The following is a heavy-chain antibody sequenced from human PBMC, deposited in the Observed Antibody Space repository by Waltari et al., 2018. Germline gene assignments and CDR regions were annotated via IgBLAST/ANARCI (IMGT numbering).Heavy chain of an antibody. D-gene: IGHD3-3*01. CDR1: GLNLTRSA. Sequence: QLQLVQSGAELKKPGASVRVSCTASGLNLTRSAIRSVRQAPGQGLEWMGWISAYNGNTNDAQKLQGRVTMTTDTATSTAYMELRSLRSDDTAVYYCARALIFGVVLGAFDIWGQGTMVTVSS. V-gene: IGHV1-18*01. J-gene: IGHJ3*02. CDR3: ARALIFGVVLGAFDI. CDR2: ISAYNGNT.